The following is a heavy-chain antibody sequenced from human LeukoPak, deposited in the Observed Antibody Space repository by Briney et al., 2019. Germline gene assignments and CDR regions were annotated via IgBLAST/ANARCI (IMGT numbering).Heavy chain of an antibody. CDR3: AKPGLITIFGVAPDY. CDR2: IRYDGSNK. V-gene: IGHV3-30*02. D-gene: IGHD3-3*01. Sequence: GSLRLSCAASGFTFSSYGMHWVRQAPGKGLEWVAFIRYDGSNKYYADSVKGRFTISRENSKNTLYLQMNSLRAEDTAVYYCAKPGLITIFGVAPDYWGQGTLVTVSS. CDR1: GFTFSSYG. J-gene: IGHJ4*02.